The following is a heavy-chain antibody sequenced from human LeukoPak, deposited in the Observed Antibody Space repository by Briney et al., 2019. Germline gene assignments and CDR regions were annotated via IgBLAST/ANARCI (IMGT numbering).Heavy chain of an antibody. D-gene: IGHD2-15*01. CDR2: IDGNGGTT. CDR3: ARAPSGCGGTCPSDH. J-gene: IGHJ4*02. Sequence: QSGGSLRLSCAASGFSFSSQNMNWVRQAPGKGLEGIAYIDGNGGTTHYADSVAGRFTIPRDNAKNSLYLQMNSLRVDDSALYYCARAPSGCGGTCPSDHWGPGTLVTVSS. CDR1: GFSFSSQN. V-gene: IGHV3-48*04.